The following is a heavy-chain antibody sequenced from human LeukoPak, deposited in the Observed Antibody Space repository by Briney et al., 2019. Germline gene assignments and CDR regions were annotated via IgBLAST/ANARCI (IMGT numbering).Heavy chain of an antibody. CDR2: IYTSGST. J-gene: IGHJ2*01. Sequence: SQTLSLTCTVSGGSISSGSYYWSWIRQPAGQGLEWIGRIYTSGSTNYNPSLKSRVTISVDTSKNQFSLKLSSVTAADTAVYYCARDPPKFPFDLWGRGTLVTVSS. V-gene: IGHV4-61*02. CDR1: GGSISSGSYY. CDR3: ARDPPKFPFDL.